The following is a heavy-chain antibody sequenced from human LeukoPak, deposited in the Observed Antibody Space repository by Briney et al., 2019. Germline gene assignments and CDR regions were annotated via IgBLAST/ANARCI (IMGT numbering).Heavy chain of an antibody. Sequence: SETLSLTRTVSGGSISSSSYYWGWIRQPPGKGLEWIGSIYYSGSTYYNPSLKSRVTISVDTSKNQFSLKLSSVTAADTAVYYSARTKPYYYYMDVWGKGTAVTVSS. V-gene: IGHV4-39*01. CDR2: IYYSGST. CDR3: ARTKPYYYYMDV. J-gene: IGHJ6*03. CDR1: GGSISSSSYY.